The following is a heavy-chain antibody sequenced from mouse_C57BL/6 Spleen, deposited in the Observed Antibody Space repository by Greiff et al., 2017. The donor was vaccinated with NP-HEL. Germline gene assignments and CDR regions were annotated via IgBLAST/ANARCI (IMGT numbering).Heavy chain of an antibody. D-gene: IGHD1-1*01. CDR3: ARDGDYVVFDY. CDR2: ISDGGSYT. V-gene: IGHV5-4*01. CDR1: GFTFSSYA. J-gene: IGHJ2*01. Sequence: EVQLVESGGGLVKPGGSLKLSCAASGFTFSSYAMSWVRQTPEKRLEWVATISDGGSYTYYPDNVKGRFTISRDNAKNNLYLQMSHLKSEDTAMYYCARDGDYVVFDYWGQGTTLTVSS.